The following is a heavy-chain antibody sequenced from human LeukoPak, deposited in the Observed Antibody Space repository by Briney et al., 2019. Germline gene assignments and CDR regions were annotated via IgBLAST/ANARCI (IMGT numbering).Heavy chain of an antibody. Sequence: GGSLRLSCAASGFTFSSYSMNWVRQAPGKGLEWVSYIRSSSSTIYYADSVKGRFTISRDNAKNSLYLQMNSLRDEDTAVYYCARGDPIRGVITYDAFDIWGQGTMVTVSS. CDR3: ARGDPIRGVITYDAFDI. D-gene: IGHD3-10*01. CDR1: GFTFSSYS. V-gene: IGHV3-48*02. CDR2: IRSSSSTI. J-gene: IGHJ3*02.